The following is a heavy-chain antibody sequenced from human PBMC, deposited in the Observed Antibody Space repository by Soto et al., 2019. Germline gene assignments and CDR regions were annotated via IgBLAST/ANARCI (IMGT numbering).Heavy chain of an antibody. V-gene: IGHV1-69*13. Sequence: SVKVSCKAPGGTFSSYALSWVRQAPGQGLEWMGGIIPIFGTANYAQKFQGRVTITADESTSTAYMELSSLRSEDTAVYYCARDREYSYDDAFDIWGQGTMVTVSS. J-gene: IGHJ3*02. D-gene: IGHD5-18*01. CDR2: IIPIFGTA. CDR1: GGTFSSYA. CDR3: ARDREYSYDDAFDI.